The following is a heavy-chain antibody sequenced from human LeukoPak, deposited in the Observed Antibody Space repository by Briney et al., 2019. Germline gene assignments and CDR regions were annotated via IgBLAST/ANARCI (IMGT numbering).Heavy chain of an antibody. CDR2: ISGSGADT. J-gene: IGHJ3*02. CDR1: GFTFNDYA. V-gene: IGHV3-23*01. CDR3: AKAINDAFDI. Sequence: GGSLRLSCATSGFTFNDYAMNWVRQAPGKGLEWVAGISGSGADTYYADSVKGRFTISRDNSKNTLYLQTDTLRVGDTALYYCAKAINDAFDIWGQGTMVTVSS.